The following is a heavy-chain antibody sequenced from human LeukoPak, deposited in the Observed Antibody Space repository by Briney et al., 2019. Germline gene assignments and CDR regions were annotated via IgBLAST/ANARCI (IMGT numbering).Heavy chain of an antibody. CDR1: GFTVSSNY. D-gene: IGHD3-3*01. J-gene: IGHJ4*02. CDR2: IYSGGST. CDR3: ARVPEPYYDFWSGYYEYYFDY. V-gene: IGHV3-66*02. Sequence: GGSLRLSCAASGFTVSSNYMSWVRQAPGKGLEWVSVIYSGGSTYYADSVKGRFTISRDNSKNTLYLQMNSLRAEDTAVYYCARVPEPYYDFWSGYYEYYFDYWGQGTLVTVSS.